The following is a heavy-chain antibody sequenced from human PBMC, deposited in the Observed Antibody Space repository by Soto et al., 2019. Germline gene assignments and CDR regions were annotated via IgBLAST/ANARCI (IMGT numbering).Heavy chain of an antibody. CDR3: ARAGYYDSSGYFSY. CDR2: IIPIFGTA. D-gene: IGHD3-22*01. V-gene: IGHV1-69*13. Sequence: ASVKVSCKASGGTFSSYAISWVRQAPGQGLEWMGGIIPIFGTANYAQKFQGRVTITADESTGTAYMELSSLRSEDTAVYYCARAGYYDSSGYFSYWGQGTLVTVSS. CDR1: GGTFSSYA. J-gene: IGHJ4*02.